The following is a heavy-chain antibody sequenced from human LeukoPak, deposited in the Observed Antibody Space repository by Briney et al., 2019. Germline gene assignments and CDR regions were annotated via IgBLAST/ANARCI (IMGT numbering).Heavy chain of an antibody. D-gene: IGHD5-24*01. CDR3: ARGGNGYSGTDAFDI. V-gene: IGHV3-21*01. J-gene: IGHJ3*02. CDR1: GFTFSSYS. Sequence: GGSLRLSCAASGFTFSSYSMNWVRQAPGKGLGWVSSISSSSSYIYYADSVKGRFTISRDNAKNSLYLQMNSLRAEDAAVYYCARGGNGYSGTDAFDIWGQGTMVTVSS. CDR2: ISSSSSYI.